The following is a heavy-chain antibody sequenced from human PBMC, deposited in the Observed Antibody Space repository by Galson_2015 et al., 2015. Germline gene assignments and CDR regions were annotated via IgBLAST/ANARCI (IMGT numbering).Heavy chain of an antibody. D-gene: IGHD3-10*01. V-gene: IGHV6-1*01. CDR1: GDSVSSNSAA. J-gene: IGHJ4*02. CDR3: AREPDFGGYYGSGDHFDH. Sequence: CAISGDSVSSNSAAWNWIRQSPSRGLEWLGRTYYRSKWYDDYAVSVKSRITINPDTSKNQFSLQLNSVTPEDTAVYYCAREPDFGGYYGSGDHFDHWGQGTLVTVSS. CDR2: TYYRSKWYD.